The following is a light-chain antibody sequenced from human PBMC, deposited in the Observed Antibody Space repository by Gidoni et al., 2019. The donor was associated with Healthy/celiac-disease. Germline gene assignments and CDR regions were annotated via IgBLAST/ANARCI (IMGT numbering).Light chain of an antibody. Sequence: QSVLTQPPSASGTPAQRVTISCSGSSSNIGSNYVYCYQQLPGTATKLLLYRNNQRPSGVPDRFSGSKSGTSASLAISGLRSEDEADYYCAAWDDSLSGVVFGGGTKLTVL. CDR2: RNN. CDR3: AAWDDSLSGVV. V-gene: IGLV1-47*01. J-gene: IGLJ2*01. CDR1: SSNIGSNY.